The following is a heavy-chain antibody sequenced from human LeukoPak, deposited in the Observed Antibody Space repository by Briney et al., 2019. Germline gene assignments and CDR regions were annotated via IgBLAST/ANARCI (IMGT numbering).Heavy chain of an antibody. J-gene: IGHJ4*02. CDR1: GASISSYS. V-gene: IGHV4-4*07. D-gene: IGHD3-22*01. CDR3: ARDYYDISGHYPFDS. CDR2: IYSRGTT. Sequence: SETLSLTCTVSGASISSYSWNWIRQPAGKGPEWLGRIYSRGTTNYNPSLKSRVTMSVDKSKNQFSLKLDSVTAADTAVYYCARDYYDISGHYPFDSWGQGTLVTVSS.